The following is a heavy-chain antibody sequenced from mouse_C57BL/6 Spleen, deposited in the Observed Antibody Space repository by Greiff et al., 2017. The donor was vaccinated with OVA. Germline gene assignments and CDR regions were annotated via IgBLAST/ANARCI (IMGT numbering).Heavy chain of an antibody. Sequence: QVQLQQPGAELVKPGASVKLSCKASGYTFTSYWMQWVKQRPGQGLEWIGEIDPSDSYTNYNQQFKGKATLTVDKSSSTAYMQLSSLPSEDSAVYYCARGGDYYYAMGYWGQGTSVTVSS. CDR3: ARGGDYYYAMGY. CDR1: GYTFTSYW. V-gene: IGHV1-50*01. J-gene: IGHJ4*01. CDR2: IDPSDSYT.